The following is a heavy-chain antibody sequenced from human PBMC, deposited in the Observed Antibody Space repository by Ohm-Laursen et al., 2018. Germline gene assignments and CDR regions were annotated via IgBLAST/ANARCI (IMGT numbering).Heavy chain of an antibody. CDR2: INPNSGGT. V-gene: IGHV1-2*02. Sequence: GASVKVSCKVSGYTFTGYYMHWVRQAPGQGLEWMGWINPNSGGTNYAQKFQGRVTITADKSTSTAYMELSSLRSEDTAVYYCARDVVVAANYYYGMDVWGQGTTVTVSS. CDR3: ARDVVVAANYYYGMDV. CDR1: GYTFTGYY. D-gene: IGHD2-15*01. J-gene: IGHJ6*02.